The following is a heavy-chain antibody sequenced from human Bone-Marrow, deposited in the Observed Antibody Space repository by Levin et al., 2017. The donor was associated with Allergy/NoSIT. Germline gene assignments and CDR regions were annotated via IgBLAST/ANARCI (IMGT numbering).Heavy chain of an antibody. Sequence: PSETLSLTCSVSGDSFSSSYWTWIRQPPGKTLEWIGYIYYNGSANYNPSFKSRVAISLDTSKNQFSLKLTSVTAADTAVYYCARDQSGYYDSSGYSNFYYDVGMDVWGLGTTVTVSS. D-gene: IGHD3-22*01. CDR1: GDSFSSSY. CDR3: ARDQSGYYDSSGYSNFYYDVGMDV. J-gene: IGHJ6*02. CDR2: IYYNGSA. V-gene: IGHV4-59*01.